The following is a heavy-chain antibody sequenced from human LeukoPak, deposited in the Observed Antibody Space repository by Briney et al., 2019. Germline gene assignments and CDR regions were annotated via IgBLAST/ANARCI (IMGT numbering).Heavy chain of an antibody. D-gene: IGHD2-15*01. CDR2: FDPEDGET. Sequence: GASVKVSCKVSGYTLTELSMHWVRQAPGKGLEWMGGFDPEDGETIYAQKFQGRVTMTEDTSTDTAYMELSSLRSEDTAVYYCGRGPKAGGPPHDMDVWGRGTTVTVSS. CDR1: GYTLTELS. J-gene: IGHJ6*02. V-gene: IGHV1-24*01. CDR3: GRGPKAGGPPHDMDV.